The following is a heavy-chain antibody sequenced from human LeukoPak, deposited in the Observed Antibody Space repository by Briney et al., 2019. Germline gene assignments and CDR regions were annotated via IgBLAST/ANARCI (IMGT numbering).Heavy chain of an antibody. D-gene: IGHD1-26*01. CDR2: IKEDGSEK. CDR3: ARARSGSYDYFDY. J-gene: IGHJ4*02. V-gene: IGHV3-7*01. Sequence: GGSLRLSCAASGFTFSIYWMTWVRQAPGRGLEWVANIKEDGSEKYYVDSVKGRFTISRDNAKTSLYLQMNSLRVEDTAVYYCARARSGSYDYFDYWGQGTLVTVSS. CDR1: GFTFSIYW.